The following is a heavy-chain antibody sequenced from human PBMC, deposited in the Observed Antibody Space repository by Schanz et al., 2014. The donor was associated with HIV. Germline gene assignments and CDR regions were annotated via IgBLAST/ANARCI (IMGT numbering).Heavy chain of an antibody. CDR2: ISTGGERT. CDR1: GFSFLRYE. D-gene: IGHD3-10*01. V-gene: IGHV3-23*01. CDR3: GTYNYGSGHDY. J-gene: IGHJ4*02. Sequence: EVQLLESGGGLEQPGGSLRISCVASGFSFLRYEMSWVRQDPGRGLEWVSAISTGGERTFYADSVKGRFTISRDNSKNTLYLQMNSLRAEDTAIYHCGTYNYGSGHDYWGQGTLVTVSS.